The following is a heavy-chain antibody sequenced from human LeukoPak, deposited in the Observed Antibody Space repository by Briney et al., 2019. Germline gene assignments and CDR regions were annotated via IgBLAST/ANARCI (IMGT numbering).Heavy chain of an antibody. D-gene: IGHD2-2*01. Sequence: VGSLRLSCAASGFTFSSYAMSWVRHAPGKGLEWVSVISDSGGYTYYADSVKGRFTISRDNTKNTLYLQMNSLRAEDTAVYYCAKAYCSSSRCYFFDYWGQRTLVTVSS. V-gene: IGHV3-23*01. CDR2: ISDSGGYT. J-gene: IGHJ4*02. CDR3: AKAYCSSSRCYFFDY. CDR1: GFTFSSYA.